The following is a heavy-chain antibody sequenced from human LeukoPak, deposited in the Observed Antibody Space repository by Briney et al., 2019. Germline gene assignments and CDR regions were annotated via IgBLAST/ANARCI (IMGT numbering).Heavy chain of an antibody. J-gene: IGHJ4*02. Sequence: GGSLRLSCAASGFNFNNYGMSWVRQAPGKGLEWVSGISGSGGGSTYYADSVKGRFTISRDNSKNTLYLQMNSLRAEDTAVYYCAKDGYSSSRYALLNYFDYWGQGTLVTVSS. D-gene: IGHD6-13*01. V-gene: IGHV3-23*01. CDR3: AKDGYSSSRYALLNYFDY. CDR1: GFNFNNYG. CDR2: ISGSGGGST.